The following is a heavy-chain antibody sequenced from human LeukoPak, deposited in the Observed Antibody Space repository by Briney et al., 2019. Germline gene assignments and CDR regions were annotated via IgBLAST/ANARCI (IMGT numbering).Heavy chain of an antibody. D-gene: IGHD6-19*01. CDR3: ATDGAVAGTAYPEY. CDR2: INPNSGGT. Sequence: ASVKVSCKASGYTFTGYYIHWVRQAPGQGLEWMGWINPNSGGTKYAQEFQGRVTMTRDTSISTDYMELSSLTSEDTALYYCATDGAVAGTAYPEYWGQGTLVTVSS. J-gene: IGHJ4*02. V-gene: IGHV1-2*02. CDR1: GYTFTGYY.